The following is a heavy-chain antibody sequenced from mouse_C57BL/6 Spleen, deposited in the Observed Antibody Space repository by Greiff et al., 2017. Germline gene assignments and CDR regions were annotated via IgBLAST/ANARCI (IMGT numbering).Heavy chain of an antibody. CDR2: INPNNGGT. CDR1: GYTFTDYY. D-gene: IGHD1-1*01. J-gene: IGHJ2*01. Sequence: EVQLQQSGPELVKPGASVKISCKASGYTFTDYYMNWVTQSHGKSLEWIGDINPNNGGTSNNQKFKGKATLTVDKSSRTAYMVLRSLTSEDSAVYYCARQATTVVARRGFDYWGQGTTLTVSS. V-gene: IGHV1-26*01. CDR3: ARQATTVVARRGFDY.